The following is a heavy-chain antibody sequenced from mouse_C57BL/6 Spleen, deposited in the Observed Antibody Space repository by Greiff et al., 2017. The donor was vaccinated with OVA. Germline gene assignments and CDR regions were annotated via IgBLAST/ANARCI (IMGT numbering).Heavy chain of an antibody. CDR3: ARTTVDGPYFDY. CDR2: IYPGSGST. CDR1: GYTFTSYW. V-gene: IGHV1-55*01. J-gene: IGHJ2*01. D-gene: IGHD1-1*01. Sequence: VQLQQPGAELVKPGASVKMSCKASGYTFTSYWITWVKQRPGQGLEWIGDIYPGSGSTNYNEKFKSKATLTVDTSSSTAYMQLSSLTSEDSAVYYCARTTVDGPYFDYWGQGTTLTVSS.